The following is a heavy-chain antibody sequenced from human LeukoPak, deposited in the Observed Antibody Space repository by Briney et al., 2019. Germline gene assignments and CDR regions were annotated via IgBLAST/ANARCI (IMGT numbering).Heavy chain of an antibody. CDR3: AQARRDRTYYFDY. CDR1: GFTFSSYS. D-gene: IGHD2-15*01. J-gene: IGHJ4*02. V-gene: IGHV3-21*01. Sequence: PGGSLRLSCAASGFTFSSYSMNWVRQAPGKGLEWVSSISSSSSYIYYADSVKGRFTISRDNAKNSLYLQMNSLRAEDTAVYYCAQARRDRTYYFDYWGRGTLVAVSS. CDR2: ISSSSSYI.